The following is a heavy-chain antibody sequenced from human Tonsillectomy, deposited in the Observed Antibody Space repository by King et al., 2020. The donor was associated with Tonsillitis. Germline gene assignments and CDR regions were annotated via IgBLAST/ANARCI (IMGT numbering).Heavy chain of an antibody. CDR3: ARHWGGTVTTPYYFYY. CDR1: GGSITSSSYY. CDR2: ILYSGST. Sequence: QLQESGPGLVKPSETLSLTCAVSGGSITSSSYYWGWIRQPPGKGLEWIASILYSGSTYHSPSLQSRVTISVDTSKNQFSLKMSSVTAADTAVYFCARHWGGTVTTPYYFYYWGQGTLVTVSS. V-gene: IGHV4-39*01. J-gene: IGHJ4*02. D-gene: IGHD4-17*01.